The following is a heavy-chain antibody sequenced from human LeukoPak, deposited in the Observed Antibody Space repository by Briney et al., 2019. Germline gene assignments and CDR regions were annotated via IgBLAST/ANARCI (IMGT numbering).Heavy chain of an antibody. CDR2: IYYSGST. Sequence: SETLSLTCTVSGGSISSYYWTWIRQPPGKGLEWIGYIYYSGSTNYNPSLKSRVTISVDTSKNQFSLKLSSVTAADTAVYYCARRRRQPDATWFDPWGQGTLVTVSS. CDR3: ARRRRQPDATWFDP. J-gene: IGHJ5*02. D-gene: IGHD1-26*01. V-gene: IGHV4-59*08. CDR1: GGSISSYY.